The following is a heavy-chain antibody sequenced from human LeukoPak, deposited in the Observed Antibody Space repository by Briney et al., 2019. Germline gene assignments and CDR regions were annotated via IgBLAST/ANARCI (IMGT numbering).Heavy chain of an antibody. Sequence: QPGRSLRLSCAASGFTFSSSGMHWVRQAPGKGLEWVAVIWSDGSKEYYADSVKGRFSISRDNSRNTVYVQMDSLRAEDTAIYYCARVFCTGGSCYGPFDYWGQGTLVTVSS. CDR2: IWSDGSKE. V-gene: IGHV3-33*08. D-gene: IGHD2-15*01. J-gene: IGHJ4*02. CDR3: ARVFCTGGSCYGPFDY. CDR1: GFTFSSSG.